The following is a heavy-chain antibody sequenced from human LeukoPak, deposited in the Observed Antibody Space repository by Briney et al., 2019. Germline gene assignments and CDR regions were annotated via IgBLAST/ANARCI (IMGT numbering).Heavy chain of an antibody. V-gene: IGHV4-59*08. D-gene: IGHD2-2*01. J-gene: IGHJ5*02. CDR1: GGSISSYY. CDR2: IYYSGST. CDR3: ARHPHCSSTSCYGWFDP. Sequence: PSETLSLTCTVSGGSISSYYWSWIRQPPGKGLEWIGYIYYSGSTNYNPSLKSRVTISVDTSKNQFSLKLSSVTAADTAVYYCARHPHCSSTSCYGWFDPWGQGTLVTVSS.